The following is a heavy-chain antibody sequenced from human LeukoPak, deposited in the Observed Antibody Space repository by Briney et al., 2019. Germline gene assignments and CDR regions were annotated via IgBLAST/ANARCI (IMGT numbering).Heavy chain of an antibody. Sequence: PGGSLRLSCAASGFTFSSYAMSWVRQAPGKGLEWVSAISGSGGSTYYADSVKGRFTISRDNSKNTLYLQMNSLRAEDTAVYYCAKATAIENDILIGYINDYWGQGTLVTVSS. J-gene: IGHJ4*02. D-gene: IGHD3-9*01. V-gene: IGHV3-23*01. CDR1: GFTFSSYA. CDR3: AKATAIENDILIGYINDY. CDR2: ISGSGGST.